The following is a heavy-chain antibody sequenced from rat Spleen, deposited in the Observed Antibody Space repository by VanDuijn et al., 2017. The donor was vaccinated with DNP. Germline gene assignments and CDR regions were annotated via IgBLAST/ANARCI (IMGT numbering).Heavy chain of an antibody. Sequence: EVQLVETGGGLVQPGRSLKVSCAASGFTFSDYAMAWVRQAPTKGLEWVASITNSGGSIYYRDSLKGRITISRDNAKSTLYLQMDSLRSEDTATYYCTTGAGSPWGQGTSVTVSS. J-gene: IGHJ4*01. V-gene: IGHV5-20*01. CDR2: ITNSGGSI. CDR1: GFTFSDYA. D-gene: IGHD1-4*01. CDR3: TTGAGSP.